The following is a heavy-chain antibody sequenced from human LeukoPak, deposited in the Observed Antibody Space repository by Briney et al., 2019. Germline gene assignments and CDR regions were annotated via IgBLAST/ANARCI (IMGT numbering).Heavy chain of an antibody. CDR3: ARVIPYYYDSSGYRPYNWFDP. D-gene: IGHD3-22*01. Sequence: PSETLSLTCAVSGGSISSGGYSWSWIRQPPGKGLEWIVYTYHSGSTYYNPSLKSRVTISVDRSKNQFSLKLSSVTAADTAVNYCARVIPYYYDSSGYRPYNWFDPWGQGTLVTVSS. J-gene: IGHJ5*02. CDR1: GGSISSGGYS. CDR2: TYHSGST. V-gene: IGHV4-30-2*01.